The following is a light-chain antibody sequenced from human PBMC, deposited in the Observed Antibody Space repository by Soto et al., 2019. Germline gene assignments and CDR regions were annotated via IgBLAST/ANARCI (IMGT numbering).Light chain of an antibody. CDR1: QSVSSSY. CDR3: QQYGGSPPYT. Sequence: EIVWTQSPGTLSLSPGERVTLSCRASQSVSSSYLAWYQQKPAQAPRLLIYGASNRATGIPDRFSGSGSGTDFTLTISILEPEDFAVYYCQQYGGSPPYTFGQGTKLEIK. J-gene: IGKJ2*01. V-gene: IGKV3-20*01. CDR2: GAS.